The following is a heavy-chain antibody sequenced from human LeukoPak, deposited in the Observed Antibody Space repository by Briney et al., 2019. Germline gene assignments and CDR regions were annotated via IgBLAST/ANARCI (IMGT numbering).Heavy chain of an antibody. Sequence: GGSLRLSCAASGFIFSDYWMSWVRQAPGKGLEWVANIKQDGSAKYYVDSVKGRFTISRDNAKNSLYLQMNSLRAEDTAAYYCARRYFDYWGQGTLVTVSS. J-gene: IGHJ4*02. CDR2: IKQDGSAK. CDR1: GFIFSDYW. CDR3: ARRYFDY. V-gene: IGHV3-7*03.